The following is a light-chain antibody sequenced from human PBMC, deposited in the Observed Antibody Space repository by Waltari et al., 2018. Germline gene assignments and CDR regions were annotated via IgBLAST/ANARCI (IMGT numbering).Light chain of an antibody. Sequence: EIVLTQSPGTLSLSPGERATLSCRARQSVSSTYLAWYQQTPGQAPRLLIYGASSRATGIPDRFSGSGSGTDFTLTISRLEPEDFAVYYCQQYGSSPHTFGQGTKLEIK. J-gene: IGKJ2*01. CDR2: GAS. CDR1: QSVSSTY. V-gene: IGKV3-20*01. CDR3: QQYGSSPHT.